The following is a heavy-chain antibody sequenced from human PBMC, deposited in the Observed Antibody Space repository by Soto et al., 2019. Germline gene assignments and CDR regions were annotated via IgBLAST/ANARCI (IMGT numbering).Heavy chain of an antibody. Sequence: GGSLRLSCAASGFTFSEYYMSWIRQAPGKGLEWVSHISSSGSTIYYADSVKGRFTISRDNAKNSLYLQMNSLRAEDTAVYYCARADYYYYMDVWGKGTTVTVSS. CDR3: ARADYYYYMDV. J-gene: IGHJ6*03. CDR2: ISSSGSTI. V-gene: IGHV3-11*01. CDR1: GFTFSEYY.